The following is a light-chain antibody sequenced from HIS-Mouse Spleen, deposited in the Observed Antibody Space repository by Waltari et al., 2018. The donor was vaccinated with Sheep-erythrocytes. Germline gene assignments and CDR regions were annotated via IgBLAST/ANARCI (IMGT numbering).Light chain of an antibody. CDR3: QSADSSGTYEGVV. CDR2: KAR. Sequence: SYELTQPPSVSVSPGQTARITCSGDALPKQYAYWYQQKPGQAPWLGRYKARERPSGIPERVSGSSSGTTVTLTISGVQAEDEADYYCQSADSSGTYEGVVFGGGTKLTVL. J-gene: IGLJ2*01. CDR1: ALPKQY. V-gene: IGLV3-25*03.